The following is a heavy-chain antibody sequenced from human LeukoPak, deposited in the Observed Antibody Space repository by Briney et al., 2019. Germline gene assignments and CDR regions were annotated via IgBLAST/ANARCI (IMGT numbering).Heavy chain of an antibody. D-gene: IGHD5-12*01. V-gene: IGHV1-2*02. J-gene: IGHJ4*02. Sequence: ASVKVSCKASGYTFTDYYIHWVRQAPGQGLEWMGWINSNSGATNYAQKFQGRVTMTRDTSISTAYMELTRLGSDDTAVYYCARDGSLAYWGQGTLVTVSS. CDR3: ARDGSLAY. CDR2: INSNSGAT. CDR1: GYTFTDYY.